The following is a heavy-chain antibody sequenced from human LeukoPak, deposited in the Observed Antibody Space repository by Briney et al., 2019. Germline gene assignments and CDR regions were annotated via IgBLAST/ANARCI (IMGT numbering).Heavy chain of an antibody. CDR1: GGTFSSYA. D-gene: IGHD3-10*01. Sequence: SVKVSCKASGGTFSSYATSWVRQAPGQGLEWMGGIIPIFGTANYAQKFQGRVTITADESTSTAYMELSSLRSEDTAVYYCARVGGGSGSYDYWGQGTLVTVSS. CDR2: IIPIFGTA. V-gene: IGHV1-69*01. J-gene: IGHJ4*02. CDR3: ARVGGGSGSYDY.